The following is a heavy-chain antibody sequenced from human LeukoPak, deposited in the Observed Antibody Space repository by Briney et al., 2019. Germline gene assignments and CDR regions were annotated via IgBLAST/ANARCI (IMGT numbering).Heavy chain of an antibody. CDR3: ARDVLLWFGSPGSFDY. J-gene: IGHJ4*02. CDR2: ITWNSGNI. CDR1: GFTFDDYA. D-gene: IGHD3-10*01. V-gene: IGHV3-9*01. Sequence: GGSLRLSCAASGFTFDDYAMHWVRQAPGKGLEWVSGITWNSGNIDYADSVKGRFTISRDNAKNSLYLQMNSLRAEDTAVYYCARDVLLWFGSPGSFDYWGQGTLVTVSS.